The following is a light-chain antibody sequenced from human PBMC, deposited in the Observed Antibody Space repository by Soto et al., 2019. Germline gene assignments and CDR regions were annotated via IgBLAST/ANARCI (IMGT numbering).Light chain of an antibody. CDR2: DND. Sequence: QSVLTQPPSVSAAPGQKVTVSCSGSRSNIGNNYVSWYQHLPGTAPKLLIYDNDKRPSGIPDRFSASKSGTSATLGITGLQTGDEADYYCQTFDSSLTISWVFGGGTKLTVL. J-gene: IGLJ3*02. CDR3: QTFDSSLTISWV. V-gene: IGLV1-51*01. CDR1: RSNIGNNY.